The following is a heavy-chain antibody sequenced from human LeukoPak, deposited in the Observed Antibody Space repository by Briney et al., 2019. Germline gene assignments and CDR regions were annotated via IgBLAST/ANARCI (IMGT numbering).Heavy chain of an antibody. V-gene: IGHV3-48*01. J-gene: IGHJ4*02. D-gene: IGHD2-2*01. CDR1: GFTFSSYS. CDR3: ASGYCSSTSCPLDY. CDR2: ISSSSSTI. Sequence: GGSLRLSCAASGFTFSSYSMNWVRQAPGKGLEWVSYISSSSSTIYYADSVKGRFTISRDNAKNSLYLQTNSLRAEDTAVYYCASGYCSSTSCPLDYWGQGTLVTVSS.